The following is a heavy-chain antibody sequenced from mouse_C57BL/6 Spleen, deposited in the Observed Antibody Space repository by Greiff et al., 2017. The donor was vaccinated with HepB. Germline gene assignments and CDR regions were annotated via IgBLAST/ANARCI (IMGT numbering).Heavy chain of an antibody. CDR2: IDPSDSYT. J-gene: IGHJ4*01. V-gene: IGHV1-59*01. D-gene: IGHD2-1*01. CDR3: ASRGNYYAMDY. CDR1: GYTFTSYW. Sequence: QVHVKQPGAELVRPGTSVKLSCKASGYTFTSYWMHWVKQRPGQGLEWIGVIDPSDSYTNYNQKFKGKATLTVDTSSSTAYMQLSSLTSEDSAVYYCASRGNYYAMDYWGQGTSVTVSS.